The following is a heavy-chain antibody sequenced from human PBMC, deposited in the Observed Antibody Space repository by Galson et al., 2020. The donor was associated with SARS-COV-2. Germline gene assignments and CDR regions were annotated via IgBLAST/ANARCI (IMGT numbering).Heavy chain of an antibody. CDR3: ARGDTYYDILTGYTYYYYGMDV. J-gene: IGHJ6*02. CDR2: INHSGST. V-gene: IGHV4-34*01. CDR1: GGSFSGYY. Sequence: SETLSLTCAVYGGSFSGYYWSWIRQPPGKGLEWIGEINHSGSTNYNPSLKSRVTISVDTSKNQFSLKLSSVTAADTAVYYCARGDTYYDILTGYTYYYYGMDVWGQGTTVTVSS. D-gene: IGHD3-9*01.